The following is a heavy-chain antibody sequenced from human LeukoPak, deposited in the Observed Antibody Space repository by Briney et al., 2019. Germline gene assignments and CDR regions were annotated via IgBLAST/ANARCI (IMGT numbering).Heavy chain of an antibody. J-gene: IGHJ4*02. Sequence: GGSLRLSCAASGFTFSSYAMSWVRQAPGKGLEWVSAISGSGGSTYYADSVKGRFTISRDNSKNTLYLQMNSLRAEDTAVYHCAKDQAAVTAYYFDYWGQGTLVTVSS. D-gene: IGHD6-19*01. V-gene: IGHV3-23*01. CDR2: ISGSGGST. CDR3: AKDQAAVTAYYFDY. CDR1: GFTFSSYA.